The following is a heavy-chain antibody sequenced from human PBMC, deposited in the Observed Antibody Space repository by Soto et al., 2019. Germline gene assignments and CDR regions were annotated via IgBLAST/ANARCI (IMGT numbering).Heavy chain of an antibody. V-gene: IGHV3-15*01. CDR3: TTSRLYTVVRYYFDY. CDR1: GFTFSNAW. CDR2: IKSKTDGGTT. J-gene: IGHJ4*02. Sequence: GGSLRLSCAASGFTFSNAWMSWVRQAPGKGLEWVGRIKSKTDGGTTDYAAPVKGRFTISRDDSKNTLYLQMNSLKTEDTAVYYCTTSRLYTVVRYYFDYWGQGTLVTVSS. D-gene: IGHD2-15*01.